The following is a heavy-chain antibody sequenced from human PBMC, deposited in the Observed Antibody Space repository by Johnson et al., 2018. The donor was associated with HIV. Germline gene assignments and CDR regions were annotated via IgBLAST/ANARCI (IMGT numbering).Heavy chain of an antibody. Sequence: DVQVVESGGGLVQPGRSLRLSCAASGFTFDDYAMHWVRQAPGKGLEWVSAISGSGGSTYYADSVKGRFTISRDNSKNTLYLQMNSLRAEDTAVYYCARGASYCSGGSCYRAGSFDIWGQGTMVTVSS. D-gene: IGHD2-15*01. CDR1: GFTFDDYA. CDR3: ARGASYCSGGSCYRAGSFDI. J-gene: IGHJ3*02. CDR2: ISGSGGST. V-gene: IGHV3-23*04.